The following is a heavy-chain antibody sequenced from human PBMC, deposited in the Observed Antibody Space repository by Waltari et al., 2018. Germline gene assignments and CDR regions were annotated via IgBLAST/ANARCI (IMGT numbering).Heavy chain of an antibody. CDR1: GGSISSSSYY. V-gene: IGHV4-39*07. J-gene: IGHJ4*02. CDR3: ARQAWSYYYDY. CDR2: SSYSGRT. D-gene: IGHD1-26*01. Sequence: QLQLQESGPGLVKPSETLSLTCTVSGGSISSSSYYWGWMRQPPGKGLEWIGSSSYSGRTSSNPSLKSRVTISVDTSKNQFSLKLSSVTAADTAVYYCARQAWSYYYDYWGQGTLVTVSS.